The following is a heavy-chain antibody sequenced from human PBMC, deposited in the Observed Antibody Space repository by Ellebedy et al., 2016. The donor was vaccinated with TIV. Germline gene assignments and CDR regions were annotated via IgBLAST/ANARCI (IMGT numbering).Heavy chain of an antibody. J-gene: IGHJ6*02. CDR3: ARKNHYKHGMEI. CDR1: GYTFTSYG. V-gene: IGHV1-3*01. D-gene: IGHD1-14*01. CDR2: INGRNGNT. Sequence: AASVKVPCKASGYTFTSYGIRWVRQAPGQGLEWMGWINGRNGNTKYSQKFQGRVTFTRDTFASTAYMEVSSLRSEDTAVYYCARKNHYKHGMEIWGQGTTVTVSS.